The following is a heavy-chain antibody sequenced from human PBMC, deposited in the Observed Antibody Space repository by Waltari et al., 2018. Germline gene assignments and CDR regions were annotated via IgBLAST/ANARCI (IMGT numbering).Heavy chain of an antibody. Sequence: EVQLVESGGGLVQPGGSLRLSCAASGFTFSSYWMRWVRQAPGKGLEWVANIKQDGSEKYYVDSVKGRFTISRDNAKNSLYLQMNSLRAEDTAVYYCARDGGVVTPLFDYWGQGTLVTVSS. CDR2: IKQDGSEK. CDR1: GFTFSSYW. J-gene: IGHJ4*02. CDR3: ARDGGVVTPLFDY. V-gene: IGHV3-7*01. D-gene: IGHD2-15*01.